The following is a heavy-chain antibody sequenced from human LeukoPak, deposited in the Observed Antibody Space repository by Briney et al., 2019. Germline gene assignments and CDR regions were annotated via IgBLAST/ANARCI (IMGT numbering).Heavy chain of an antibody. J-gene: IGHJ4*02. CDR3: TTDPGEQWLVFDY. CDR2: IKSKTDGGTT. V-gene: IGHV3-15*01. CDR1: GFTFSNAW. Sequence: GGSLRLSCAASGFTFSNAWMSWVRQAPGKGLEWVGRIKSKTDGGTTDYAAPVKGRFTISRDDSKNTLYLQMNSLKTEDTAVYYCTTDPGEQWLVFDYWGQGTLVTVSS. D-gene: IGHD6-19*01.